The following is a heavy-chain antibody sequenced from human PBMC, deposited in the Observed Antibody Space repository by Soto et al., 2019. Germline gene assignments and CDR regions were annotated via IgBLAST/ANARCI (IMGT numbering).Heavy chain of an antibody. CDR1: GFTFSDYY. V-gene: IGHV3-11*01. CDR2: ISSGGSTI. J-gene: IGHJ5*02. CDR3: ARVLVPAAIYWFDP. D-gene: IGHD2-2*01. Sequence: GGSLRLSCAASGFTFSDYYMTWIRQAPGKGLEWVSYISSGGSTIYYADSVKGRFTISRDNAKNSLYLQMNSLRAEDTAVYYCARVLVPAAIYWFDPWGQGTLVTVSS.